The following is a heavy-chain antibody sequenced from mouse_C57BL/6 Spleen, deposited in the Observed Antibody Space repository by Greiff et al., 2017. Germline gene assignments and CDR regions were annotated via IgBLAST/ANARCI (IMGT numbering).Heavy chain of an antibody. Sequence: EVKLMESGPELVKPGASVKISCKASGYSFTDYNMNWVKQSNGKSLEWIGVINPNYGTTSYNQKFKGKATLTVDQSSSTAYMQLNSLTSEDSAVYYCARGGIYYDYAWFAYWGQGTLVTVSA. D-gene: IGHD2-4*01. CDR2: INPNYGTT. CDR3: ARGGIYYDYAWFAY. CDR1: GYSFTDYN. V-gene: IGHV1-39*01. J-gene: IGHJ3*01.